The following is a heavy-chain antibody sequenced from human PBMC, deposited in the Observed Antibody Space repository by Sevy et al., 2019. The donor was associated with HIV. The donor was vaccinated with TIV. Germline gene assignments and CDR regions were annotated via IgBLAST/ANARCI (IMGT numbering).Heavy chain of an antibody. Sequence: GGSLRLSCAASGFTFSNYAMTWVRQAPGKGLEWVSGISGSGGSTYYADSVKGRFTFSRDNSKNTVYLQMNSLRAEDTAVYYCAKGRGFSAYDAYDLWGQGTLVTVSS. CDR3: AKGRGFSAYDAYDL. J-gene: IGHJ5*02. CDR1: GFTFSNYA. V-gene: IGHV3-23*01. CDR2: ISGSGGST. D-gene: IGHD5-12*01.